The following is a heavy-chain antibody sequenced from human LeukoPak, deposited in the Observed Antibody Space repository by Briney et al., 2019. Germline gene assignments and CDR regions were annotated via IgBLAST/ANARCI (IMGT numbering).Heavy chain of an antibody. D-gene: IGHD6-6*01. Sequence: PSETLSLTCTVSGGSISSYYWSWIRQPPGKGLEWIGYIYYSGSTNYNPSLKSRVTISVDTSKNQFSLKLSSVTAADTAVYYCARHQTLAGYYYYGMDVWGQGTTVTVSS. J-gene: IGHJ6*02. CDR1: GGSISSYY. CDR2: IYYSGST. CDR3: ARHQTLAGYYYYGMDV. V-gene: IGHV4-59*08.